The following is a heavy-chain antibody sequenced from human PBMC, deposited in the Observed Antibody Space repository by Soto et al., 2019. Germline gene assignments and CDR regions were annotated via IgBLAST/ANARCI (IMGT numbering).Heavy chain of an antibody. D-gene: IGHD2-2*01. Sequence: VGSLRLSCASSVFTFSNNAMSCVRHAPGKWLEWVSAISDGGGSTYYADSVKGRLTISRDNSKNTLYLQMNSLRAEDTALYYCARAFCGGTSCTGGNFEYLGQATRVNVSS. V-gene: IGHV3-23*01. J-gene: IGHJ4*02. CDR3: ARAFCGGTSCTGGNFEY. CDR2: ISDGGGST. CDR1: VFTFSNNA.